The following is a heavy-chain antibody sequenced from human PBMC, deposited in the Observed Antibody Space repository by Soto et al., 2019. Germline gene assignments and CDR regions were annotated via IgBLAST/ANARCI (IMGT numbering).Heavy chain of an antibody. D-gene: IGHD3-10*01. J-gene: IGHJ5*02. CDR3: ARGYFRRMVRGVIITPDNWFDP. Sequence: SETLSLTCTVSGGSMSSYYWSWIRQPPGKGLEWIGEINHSGSTNYNPSLKSRVTISVDTSKNQFSLKLSSVTAADTAVYYCARGYFRRMVRGVIITPDNWFDPWGQGTLVTVSS. V-gene: IGHV4-34*01. CDR1: GGSMSSYY. CDR2: INHSGST.